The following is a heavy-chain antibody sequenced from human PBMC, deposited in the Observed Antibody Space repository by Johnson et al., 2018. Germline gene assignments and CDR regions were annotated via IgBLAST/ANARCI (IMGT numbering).Heavy chain of an antibody. CDR2: IKRTTDGGTT. D-gene: IGHD3-10*01. J-gene: IGHJ6*03. CDR1: GFTFSNAW. CDR3: TTGITMVRGVIISDYYMDV. Sequence: VQLVESGGGLVKPGGSLRLSCAASGFTFSNAWMNWVRQAPGKGLEWVGRIKRTTDGGTTDYAAPVKGRFTISRDDSKNTLYLQMNSLKTEDKAVYYCTTGITMVRGVIISDYYMDVWGKGTTVTVSS. V-gene: IGHV3-15*07.